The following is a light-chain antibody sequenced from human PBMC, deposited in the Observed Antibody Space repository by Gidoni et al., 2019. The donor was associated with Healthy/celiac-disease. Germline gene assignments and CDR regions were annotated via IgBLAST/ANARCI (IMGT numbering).Light chain of an antibody. Sequence: DIVMTQSPLSLPVTPGEPASISCRSSQSLLHSNGYNYWDWYLQKPGQSPQLLIYLGSNRASGVPDRFSCSGSGTDFTLKISRVEAEDVGVYYCMQALQTRTFGGGTKVEIK. CDR2: LGS. J-gene: IGKJ4*01. CDR1: QSLLHSNGYNY. CDR3: MQALQTRT. V-gene: IGKV2-28*01.